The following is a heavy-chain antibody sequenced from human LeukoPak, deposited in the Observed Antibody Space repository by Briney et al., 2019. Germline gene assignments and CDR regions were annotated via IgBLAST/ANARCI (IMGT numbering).Heavy chain of an antibody. J-gene: IGHJ4*02. CDR1: GFTFIKYW. CDR3: VRGGSPYSFDS. V-gene: IGHV3-74*01. D-gene: IGHD3-16*01. CDR2: INDDGSST. Sequence: GGSLRLSCAASGFTFIKYWMHWVRQAPGKGLVWVSFINDDGSSTNYADSVKGRFTISRDNAKNTLYLQVNSLRAEDTAMYYCVRGGSPYSFDSWGQGTLVTVSS.